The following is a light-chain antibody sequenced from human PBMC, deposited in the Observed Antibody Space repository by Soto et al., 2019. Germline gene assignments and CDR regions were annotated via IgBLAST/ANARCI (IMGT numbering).Light chain of an antibody. V-gene: IGLV2-14*01. J-gene: IGLJ3*02. CDR1: SSDDGGYNY. CDR2: EVS. Sequence: QSALTQPAYVSGSPGQSITISCTGTSSDDGGYNYVSWYQQHPGKAPKLMIYEVSNRPSGVSNRFSGSKSGNTASLTISGLQAEDEADYYCSSYTSSSTLNWVFGGGTKLTVL. CDR3: SSYTSSSTLNWV.